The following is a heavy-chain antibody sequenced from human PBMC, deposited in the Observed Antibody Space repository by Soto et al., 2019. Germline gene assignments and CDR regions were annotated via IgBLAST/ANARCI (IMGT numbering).Heavy chain of an antibody. V-gene: IGHV4-30-2*01. CDR3: ARGHYYDGMDV. CDR1: NGPVSRGTYS. Sequence: NPSETLSLTCTVSNGPVSRGTYSWSWVRQPPGKGLEWIGYIYYSGTTYYTPSLKSRLTMTMDRANGHFSLNLTSVTAADTAVYFCARGHYYDGMDVWGQGITVTVSS. J-gene: IGHJ6*02. CDR2: IYYSGTT.